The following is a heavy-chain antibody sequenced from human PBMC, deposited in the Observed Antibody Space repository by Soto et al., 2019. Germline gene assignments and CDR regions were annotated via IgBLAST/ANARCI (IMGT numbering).Heavy chain of an antibody. CDR3: ASAAYYYESGGYYPGDY. CDR2: INAGNGNT. CDR1: GYSFTSYA. D-gene: IGHD3-22*01. J-gene: IGHJ4*02. Sequence: QVQLVQSGAEEKQPGASVKVSCKASGYSFTSYAIHWMRQAPGQRLEWMGWINAGNGNTTVPQKFQGRVTFTSDTSASTGGMEVSSLGSEDRAVYYCASAAYYYESGGYYPGDYWGQGTRVTVSS. V-gene: IGHV1-3*05.